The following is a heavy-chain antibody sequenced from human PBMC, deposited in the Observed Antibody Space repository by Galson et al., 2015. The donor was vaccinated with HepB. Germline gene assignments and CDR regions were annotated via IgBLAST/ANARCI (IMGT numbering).Heavy chain of an antibody. CDR3: AKGIGISAAASLED. V-gene: IGHV3-23*01. D-gene: IGHD6-13*01. J-gene: IGHJ4*02. CDR2: ITNNGGST. Sequence: SLRLSCAASGFDFGYYAMSWVRQAPGKGLEWVSTITNNGGSTYYTDSVEGRFTISRDNSKDALSLQINSLRVEDTAVYYCAKGIGISAAASLEDWGQGTVVIVS. CDR1: GFDFGYYA.